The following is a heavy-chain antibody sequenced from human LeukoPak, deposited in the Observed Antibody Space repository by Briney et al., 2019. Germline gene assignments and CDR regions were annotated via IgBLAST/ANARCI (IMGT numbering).Heavy chain of an antibody. CDR2: IIPIFGTA. D-gene: IGHD6-19*01. J-gene: IGHJ4*02. CDR1: GGTFSSYA. Sequence: SVKVSCKASGGTFSSYAISWVRQAPGQGLEWMGRIIPIFGTANYAQKFQGRVTITADKSTSTAYMELSSLRSEDTAGYYCARDFGDSSGWYEFAYWGQGTLVTVSS. CDR3: ARDFGDSSGWYEFAY. V-gene: IGHV1-69*06.